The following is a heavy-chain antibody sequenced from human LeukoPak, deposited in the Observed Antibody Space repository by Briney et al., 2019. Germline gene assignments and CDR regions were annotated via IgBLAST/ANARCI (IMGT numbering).Heavy chain of an antibody. CDR3: AKVRSYGGDFDY. Sequence: GGSLRLSCAASGFTFSSYAMSWVRQAPGKGLEWVSAISGSGGSTYYADSVKGRFTISRDNSKNTLYMQMTSMGAEGTAVYYCAKVRSYGGDFDYWGQGTLVTVSS. D-gene: IGHD4-23*01. CDR1: GFTFSSYA. J-gene: IGHJ4*02. CDR2: ISGSGGST. V-gene: IGHV3-23*01.